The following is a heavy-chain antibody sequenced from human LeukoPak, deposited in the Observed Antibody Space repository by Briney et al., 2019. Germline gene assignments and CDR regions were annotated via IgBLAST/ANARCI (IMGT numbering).Heavy chain of an antibody. CDR3: ALRRSTGYLFDS. CDR2: IYWDDDK. J-gene: IGHJ4*02. CDR1: GFSLSTSGVG. D-gene: IGHD3-9*01. Sequence: SGPTLVNPTQTLTLTCTFSGFSLSTSGVGVGWIRQPPGKALEWLALIYWDDDKRYSPSLKSRLTITKDTSKNQVVLTMTNMYPVDTATYYCALRRSTGYLFDSWGQGTLVTVSS. V-gene: IGHV2-5*02.